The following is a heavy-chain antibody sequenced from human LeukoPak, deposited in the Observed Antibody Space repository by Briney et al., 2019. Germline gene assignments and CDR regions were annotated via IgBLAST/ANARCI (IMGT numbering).Heavy chain of an antibody. J-gene: IGHJ3*02. D-gene: IGHD3-3*01. CDR3: ASFRPKSYDFWSGYSNDAFDI. V-gene: IGHV1-46*03. Sequence: GASVKVSCKASGYTFTSYYMHWVRQAPGQGLEWMGIINPSGGSTSCAQKFQGRVTMTRDTSTSTVYMELSSLRSEDTAVYYCASFRPKSYDFWSGYSNDAFDIWGQGTMVTVSS. CDR2: INPSGGST. CDR1: GYTFTSYY.